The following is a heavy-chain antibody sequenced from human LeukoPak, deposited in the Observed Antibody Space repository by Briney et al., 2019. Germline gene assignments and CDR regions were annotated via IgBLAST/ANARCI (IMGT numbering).Heavy chain of an antibody. V-gene: IGHV1-69*06. Sequence: ASVMVSCKASGGTFSSYAISWVRQAPGQGLEWMGGIIPIFGTANYAQKFQGRDTITADKSTSTAYMELSSLRSEDTAVYYCAREEYGMDVWGKGTTVTVSS. CDR1: GGTFSSYA. CDR3: AREEYGMDV. CDR2: IIPIFGTA. J-gene: IGHJ6*04.